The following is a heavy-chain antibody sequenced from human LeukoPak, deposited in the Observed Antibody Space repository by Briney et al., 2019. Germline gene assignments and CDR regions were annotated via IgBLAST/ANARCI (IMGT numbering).Heavy chain of an antibody. J-gene: IGHJ5*02. D-gene: IGHD3-3*02. CDR1: GYRFTSYY. CDR2: ISPNGGGT. CDR3: ARDPISSNWPRGHFFDP. V-gene: IGHV1-46*01. Sequence: ASVKIFCKASGYRFTSYYVNWLRQAPGQGLEWMGIISPNGGGTTYTGKFQGRVSMTRDTSTSTVYMELSSLRPDDTAIYYCARDPISSNWPRGHFFDPWGQGTLVTVSS.